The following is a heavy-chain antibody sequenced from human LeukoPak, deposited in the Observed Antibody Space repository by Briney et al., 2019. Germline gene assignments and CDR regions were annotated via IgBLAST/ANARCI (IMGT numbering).Heavy chain of an antibody. V-gene: IGHV1-2*02. CDR1: GYTFTGYY. CDR2: INPNSGGT. CDR3: ARGGYSSDSDGFDI. J-gene: IGHJ3*02. Sequence: ASVKVSCKASGYTFTGYYMHWVRQAPGQGLEWMGWINPNSGGTNYAQKFQGRVTMTRDMSTSTVYMELSSLRSEDTAVYYCARGGYSSDSDGFDIWGQGTMVTVSS. D-gene: IGHD6-19*01.